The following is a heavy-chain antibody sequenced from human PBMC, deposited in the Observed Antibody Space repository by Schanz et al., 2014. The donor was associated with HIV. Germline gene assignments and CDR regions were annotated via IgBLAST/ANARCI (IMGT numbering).Heavy chain of an antibody. J-gene: IGHJ6*02. CDR1: GFTFSNAW. Sequence: EVHLVESGGSVVQPGRSLRLSCAASGFTFSNAWMNWVRQAPGKGLEWVGRIKSKTDGGTTDYAAPVKGRFTISRDDAKNTLYLQMNSLRAGDTAVYYCASTEFPYSSSSDYYYGMDVWGQGTTVTVSS. CDR3: ASTEFPYSSSSDYYYGMDV. D-gene: IGHD6-6*01. CDR2: IKSKTDGGTT. V-gene: IGHV3-15*01.